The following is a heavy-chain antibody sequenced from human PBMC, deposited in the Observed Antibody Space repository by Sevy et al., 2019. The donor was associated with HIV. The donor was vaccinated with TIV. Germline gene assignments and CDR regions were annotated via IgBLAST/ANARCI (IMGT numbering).Heavy chain of an antibody. J-gene: IGHJ4*02. CDR2: ISQDERYK. CDR3: ARLVSCGGDCYYLDS. D-gene: IGHD2-21*02. Sequence: GGSLRLSCAASGFSFSNYDMHWVRQAPGKGLDWVAVISQDERYKNYAESVKVRFTISIDNFKNTLFLQMDSLRPADTAVYFCARLVSCGGDCYYLDSWGQGALVTVSS. V-gene: IGHV3-30*01. CDR1: GFSFSNYD.